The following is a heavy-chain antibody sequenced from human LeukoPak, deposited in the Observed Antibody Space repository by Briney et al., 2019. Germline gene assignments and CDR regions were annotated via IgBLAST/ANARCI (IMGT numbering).Heavy chain of an antibody. CDR3: AGSNAYNSAY. V-gene: IGHV3-11*01. CDR1: GFTFSDYY. CDR2: ITSSGSTI. D-gene: IGHD5-24*01. Sequence: GGSLRLSCAVSGFTFSDYYMSWIRQAPGKGLEWVSYITSSGSTIYYADSVKGRFTISRDNAKNSLYLQMNSLRAEDTAVYYCAGSNAYNSAYWGQGTLVTVSS. J-gene: IGHJ4*02.